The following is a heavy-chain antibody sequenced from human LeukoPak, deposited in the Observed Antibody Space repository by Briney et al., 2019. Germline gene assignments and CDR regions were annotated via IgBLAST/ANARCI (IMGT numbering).Heavy chain of an antibody. CDR3: AKPERHMTTVTTRVRNDAFDI. CDR2: IGGSGDSR. CDR1: GFTFSSYA. V-gene: IGHV3-23*01. J-gene: IGHJ3*02. Sequence: GGSLRLSCADSGFTFSSYAMSWVRQAPGKGLEWVSGIGGSGDSRYYADSVKGRFTISRDNSKNTLYLQMNSLRAEDTAVYYCAKPERHMTTVTTRVRNDAFDIWGQGTMVTVSS. D-gene: IGHD4-17*01.